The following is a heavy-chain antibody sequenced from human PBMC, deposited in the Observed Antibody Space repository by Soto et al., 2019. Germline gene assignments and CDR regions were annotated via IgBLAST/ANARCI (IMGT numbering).Heavy chain of an antibody. CDR3: AKGTGTYYYDSSGYWPDY. CDR1: GFTFSSYA. Sequence: GGSLRLSCAASGFTFSSYAMSWVRQAPGKGLEWVSAINGSGGSTYYADSVKGRFTISRDNSKNTLYLQMNSLRAEDTAVYYCAKGTGTYYYDSSGYWPDYWGQGTLVTVSS. D-gene: IGHD3-22*01. J-gene: IGHJ4*02. V-gene: IGHV3-23*01. CDR2: INGSGGST.